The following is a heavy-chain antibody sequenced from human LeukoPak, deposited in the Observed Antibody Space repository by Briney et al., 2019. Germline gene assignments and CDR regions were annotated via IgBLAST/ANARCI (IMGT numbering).Heavy chain of an antibody. CDR2: INPSGST. CDR1: GGSVSNDNHC. Sequence: SETLSLTCTVSGGSVSNDNHCWSWIRQPPGKGLEWVGEINPSGSTNYSPSLKSRVTISIDTPKNQLSLKLSSVTAADTAVYYCARGYGSGSYYTYWGQGTLVTVSS. CDR3: ARGYGSGSYYTY. D-gene: IGHD3-10*01. V-gene: IGHV4-61*01. J-gene: IGHJ4*02.